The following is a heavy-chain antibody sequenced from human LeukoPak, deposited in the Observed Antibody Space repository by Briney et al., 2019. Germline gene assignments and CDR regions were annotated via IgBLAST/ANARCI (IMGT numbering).Heavy chain of an antibody. CDR3: ARENWYYDY. D-gene: IGHD1-7*01. J-gene: IGHJ4*02. V-gene: IGHV1-2*06. Sequence: ASVKVSCNTSGYSFTNYHMHWVRLAPGQELEWMGHIYPNTGGTSYAQRFQGRVTMTSDTSVSTVYMELSSLISDDTAAYYCARENWYYDYWGQGTLVTVSS. CDR1: GYSFTNYH. CDR2: IYPNTGGT.